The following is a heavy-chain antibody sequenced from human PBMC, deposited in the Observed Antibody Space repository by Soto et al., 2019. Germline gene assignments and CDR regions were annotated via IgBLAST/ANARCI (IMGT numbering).Heavy chain of an antibody. V-gene: IGHV1-3*02. CDR2: SNGGNGFT. J-gene: IGHJ6*02. D-gene: IGHD4-17*01. Sequence: QVQLVQSGAEVRTPGASVKISCKASGYTFRSYGVQWVRQAPGQSLEWVGWSNGGNGFTKYPQELQDRVTITRDTAASTIYMELRGLTSDDTAVYYCARLSYSDALDVWGQGTTVTVSS. CDR3: ARLSYSDALDV. CDR1: GYTFRSYG.